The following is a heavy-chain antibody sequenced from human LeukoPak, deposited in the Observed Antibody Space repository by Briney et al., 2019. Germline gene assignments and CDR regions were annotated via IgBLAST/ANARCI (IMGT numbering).Heavy chain of an antibody. CDR2: INHSGST. Sequence: SETLSLTCAVYGGSFSGYYWSWIRQPPGKGLEWIGEINHSGSTNYNPSLKSRVTISVDTSKNQFSLKLSSVTAADTAVYYCARGTPWIVHYWGQGTLVTVSS. J-gene: IGHJ4*02. D-gene: IGHD5-12*01. V-gene: IGHV4-34*01. CDR1: GGSFSGYY. CDR3: ARGTPWIVHY.